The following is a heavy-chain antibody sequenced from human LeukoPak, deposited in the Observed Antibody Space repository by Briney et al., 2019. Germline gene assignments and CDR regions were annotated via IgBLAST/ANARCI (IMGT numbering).Heavy chain of an antibody. V-gene: IGHV4-4*07. CDR3: ARANSDDWPSYYFDY. D-gene: IGHD3-9*01. Sequence: GRIYASGITKYNPSLKSRVSMSVDTSKNQFSLKMTSVTAADTAVYYCARANSDDWPSYYFDYWGQGTLVTVSS. CDR2: IYASGIT. J-gene: IGHJ4*02.